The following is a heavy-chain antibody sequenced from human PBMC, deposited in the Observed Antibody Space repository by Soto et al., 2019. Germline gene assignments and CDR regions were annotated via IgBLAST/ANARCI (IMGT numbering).Heavy chain of an antibody. V-gene: IGHV4-59*01. CDR3: ARWGVFNDILTGSYYYGTDV. J-gene: IGHJ6*02. D-gene: IGHD3-9*01. CDR2: IYYSGST. CDR1: GGSISSYY. Sequence: SETLSLTCTVSGGSISSYYWSWIRQPPGKGLEWIGYIYYSGSTNYNPSLKSRVTISVDTSKNQFSLKLSSVTAADTAVYYCARWGVFNDILTGSYYYGTDVWAQGTTVTAP.